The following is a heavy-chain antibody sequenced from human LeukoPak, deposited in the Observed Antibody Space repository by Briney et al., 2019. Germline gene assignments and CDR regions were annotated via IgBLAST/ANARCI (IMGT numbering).Heavy chain of an antibody. CDR1: LGSISSYY. CDR2: IDYSASI. J-gene: IGHJ4*02. D-gene: IGHD6-19*01. CDR3: ARGGGWLKGGNFDC. Sequence: SETLCLTCTFSLGSISSYYRSCVSQPPAKGDESSVDIDYSASINYHPYLKSRVTISVVTSNNQFSLKLSSVPSADTAVYYCARGGGWLKGGNFDCWGQGTMVTVCS. V-gene: IGHV4-59*01.